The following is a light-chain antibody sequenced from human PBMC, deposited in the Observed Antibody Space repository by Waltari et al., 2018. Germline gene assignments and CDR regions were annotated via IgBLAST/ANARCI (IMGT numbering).Light chain of an antibody. CDR3: CSYEATNTLV. J-gene: IGLJ1*01. Sequence: QSALTKTRSESGYPGQSVNCHSTGTIDNISGYNEVVWYQQHPGKAPKVVIYDINKWPSGVPDRFSGSKSGNTASLTISGLQAEDEADYYCCSYEATNTLVFGTGTKVTVL. CDR2: DIN. V-gene: IGLV2-11*02. CDR1: IDNISGYNE.